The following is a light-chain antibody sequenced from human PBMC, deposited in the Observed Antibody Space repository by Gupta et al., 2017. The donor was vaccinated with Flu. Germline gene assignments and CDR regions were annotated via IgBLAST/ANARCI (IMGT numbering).Light chain of an antibody. CDR2: RNK. Sequence: QSVLTQPPSASGTPGQTVTISCSGSSSNIGSNYVYWYQQLPGTAPKLLIYRNKQRPSGVPDRFSGSKSGTSASPAITTLRSEDEADYDGASCDDSQSSPGKGVCGGGTKLTV. J-gene: IGLJ2*01. V-gene: IGLV1-47*01. CDR3: ASCDDSQSSPGKGV. CDR1: SSNIGSNY.